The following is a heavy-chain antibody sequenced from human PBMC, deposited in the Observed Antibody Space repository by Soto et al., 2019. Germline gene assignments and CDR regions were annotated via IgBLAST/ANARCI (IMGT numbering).Heavy chain of an antibody. Sequence: SETLSLTCAVYGGSFSGYYWSWIRQPPGKGLEWIGEINHSGSTNYNPSLKSRVTISVDTSKNQFSLKLSSVTAADTAVCYCARARVRFWSGYPFDPWGQGTLVTVSS. CDR2: INHSGST. J-gene: IGHJ5*02. CDR1: GGSFSGYY. V-gene: IGHV4-34*01. CDR3: ARARVRFWSGYPFDP. D-gene: IGHD3-3*01.